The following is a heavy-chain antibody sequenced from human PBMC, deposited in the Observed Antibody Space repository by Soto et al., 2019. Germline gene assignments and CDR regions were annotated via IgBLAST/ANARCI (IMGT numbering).Heavy chain of an antibody. CDR3: ARDNDRLQLGWNYYVIMDV. CDR1: GGTFSSYA. CDR2: IIPLFRTP. Sequence: QVQLVQSGAAVKEPGSSVKVSCKASGGTFSSYAISWVRQAPGQGLEWMGGIIPLFRTPDYAQKFQGRVTITADEPTSTASMELSSLRFDDTAVYYCARDNDRLQLGWNYYVIMDVWGQGTTITVSS. D-gene: IGHD4-4*01. J-gene: IGHJ6*02. V-gene: IGHV1-69*12.